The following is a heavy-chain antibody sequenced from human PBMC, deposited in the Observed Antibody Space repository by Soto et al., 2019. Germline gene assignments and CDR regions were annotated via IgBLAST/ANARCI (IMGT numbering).Heavy chain of an antibody. D-gene: IGHD3-22*01. CDR1: GFPFNNYA. CDR2: ISGSGSST. J-gene: IGHJ4*01. V-gene: IGHV3-23*01. Sequence: GGSLSLSCEASGFPFNNYAMTWVRQTPGKGLQWVSTISGSGSSTFYADSVRGRFTISRDNSKNTLYLQMNSLKTEDTAMYYCTTDSYITTIIVRFDYWGHGTQVTVSS. CDR3: TTDSYITTIIVRFDY.